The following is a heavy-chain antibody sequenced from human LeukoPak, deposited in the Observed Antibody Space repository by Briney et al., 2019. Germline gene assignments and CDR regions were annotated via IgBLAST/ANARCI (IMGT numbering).Heavy chain of an antibody. D-gene: IGHD5-18*01. J-gene: IGHJ6*03. CDR3: AAGYSYGYSYYYMDV. CDR2: IVVGSGNT. CDR1: GFTFNNAA. Sequence: GTSVKVSCKASGFTFNNAAMLWVRQARGQRLEWIGWIVVGSGNTNYAQKFQERVTITRDMSTSTAYMELSSLRSEDTAVYYCAAGYSYGYSYYYMDVWGKGTTVTVSS. V-gene: IGHV1-58*02.